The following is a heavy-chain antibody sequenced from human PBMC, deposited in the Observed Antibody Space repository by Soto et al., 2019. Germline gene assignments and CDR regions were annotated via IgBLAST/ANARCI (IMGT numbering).Heavy chain of an antibody. CDR2: INHSGST. V-gene: IGHV4-34*01. CDR1: GGSFSGYY. D-gene: IGHD6-19*01. Sequence: TSETLSLTCAVYGGSFSGYYWSWIRQPPGKGLEWIGEINHSGSTNYNPSLKSRVTISVDTSKNQFSLKLSSVTAADTAVYYCARGKNGSGWPRRYYYYYGMDVWGQGTTVTVSS. CDR3: ARGKNGSGWPRRYYYYYGMDV. J-gene: IGHJ6*02.